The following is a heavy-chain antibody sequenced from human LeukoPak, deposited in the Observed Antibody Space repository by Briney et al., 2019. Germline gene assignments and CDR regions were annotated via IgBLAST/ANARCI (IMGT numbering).Heavy chain of an antibody. V-gene: IGHV3-7*01. Sequence: GGSLRLSCAASGFTFSSYWMSWVRQAPGKGLEWVANIKQDGSEKYYVDSVKGRFTISRDNAENSLYLQMNSLRAEDTAVYYCAKGSSYDSSGYYHYYYYYYMDVWGKGTTVTISS. D-gene: IGHD3-22*01. CDR1: GFTFSSYW. CDR2: IKQDGSEK. J-gene: IGHJ6*03. CDR3: AKGSSYDSSGYYHYYYYYYMDV.